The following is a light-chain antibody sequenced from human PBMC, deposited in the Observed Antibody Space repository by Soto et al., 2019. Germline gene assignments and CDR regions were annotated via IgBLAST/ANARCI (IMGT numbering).Light chain of an antibody. CDR1: QSLLHSSGNNY. V-gene: IGKV2-28*01. CDR3: WKGKQTPLT. J-gene: IGKJ5*01. Sequence: DIVMTQSPLSLPVTPGQSASISCRSSQSLLHSSGNNYLDWYVQKPGQSPQLLIYWGSNRASGVHDRFSGSGSGTVFTLKINRVEAEVFGVYYGWKGKQTPLTFGQGTRWEFK. CDR2: WGS.